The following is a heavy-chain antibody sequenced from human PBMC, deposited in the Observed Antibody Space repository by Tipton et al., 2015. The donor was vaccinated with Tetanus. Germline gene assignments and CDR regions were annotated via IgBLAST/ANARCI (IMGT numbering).Heavy chain of an antibody. CDR2: ISGSGVNT. CDR3: VKGINRVVILYGLDV. CDR1: GFTFTNYA. D-gene: IGHD2/OR15-2a*01. J-gene: IGHJ6*02. V-gene: IGHV3-23*01. Sequence: AVSGFTFTNYAMNWVRQAPGKGLEWVSVISGSGVNTYYADSVKGRFTISRDSSKTTLYLQMNSLRAEDTAVYYCVKGINRVVILYGLDVWGQGTTVTVSS.